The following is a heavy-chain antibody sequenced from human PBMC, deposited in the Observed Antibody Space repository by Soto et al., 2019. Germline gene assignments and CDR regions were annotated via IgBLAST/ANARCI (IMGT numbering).Heavy chain of an antibody. Sequence: SETLSLTCAVSGYSISSGYYWGWIRQPPGKGLEWIGSIYHSGSTYYNPSVKSRVTISVDTSKNQFSLKLSSVTAADTAVYYCARVRPLAVAGTGGDFDYWGQGTLVTVSS. CDR3: ARVRPLAVAGTGGDFDY. D-gene: IGHD6-19*01. CDR1: GYSISSGYY. J-gene: IGHJ4*02. V-gene: IGHV4-38-2*01. CDR2: IYHSGST.